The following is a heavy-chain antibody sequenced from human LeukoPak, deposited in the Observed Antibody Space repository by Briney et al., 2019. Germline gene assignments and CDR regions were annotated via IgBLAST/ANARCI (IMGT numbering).Heavy chain of an antibody. V-gene: IGHV4-59*08. CDR3: ARRENRFGDYVFDP. D-gene: IGHD4-17*01. CDR2: IYYSGST. J-gene: IGHJ5*02. CDR1: GGSITSYY. Sequence: PSETLSLTCTVSGGSITSYYWSWIRQPPGKGLEWIGYIYYSGSTNYNPSLKGRVTISVDTSKNQFSLKLSSVTAADTAVYYCARRENRFGDYVFDPWGQGTLVTVSS.